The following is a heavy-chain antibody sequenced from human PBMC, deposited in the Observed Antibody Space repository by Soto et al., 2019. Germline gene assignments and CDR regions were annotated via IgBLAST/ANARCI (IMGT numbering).Heavy chain of an antibody. V-gene: IGHV1-69*13. CDR3: ATHWRIQLWSI. CDR1: GGTFSSYA. Sequence: SVKVSCKASGGTFSSYAISWVRQAPGQGLGWMGGIIPIFGTANYAQKFQGRVTITADESTSTAYMELSSLRSEDTAVYYCATHWRIQLWSIWGQGTLVTVSS. CDR2: IIPIFGTA. D-gene: IGHD5-18*01. J-gene: IGHJ4*02.